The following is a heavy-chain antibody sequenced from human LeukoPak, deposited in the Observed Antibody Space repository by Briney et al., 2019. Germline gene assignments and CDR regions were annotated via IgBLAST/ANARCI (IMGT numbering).Heavy chain of an antibody. J-gene: IGHJ4*02. CDR1: GFTFSSYG. V-gene: IGHV3-33*01. CDR3: ARAPGDPPNY. CDR2: IWYDGSNK. Sequence: GGSLRLSCAASGFTFSSYGMRWVRQAPGKGLEWVAVIWYDGSNKHYADSVKGRFTISRDNAKNSLYLQMKSLRVEDTAVYYCARAPGDPPNYWGQGTLVTVSS.